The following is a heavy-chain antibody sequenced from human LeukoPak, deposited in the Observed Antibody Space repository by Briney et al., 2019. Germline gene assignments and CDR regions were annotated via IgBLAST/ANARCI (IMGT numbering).Heavy chain of an antibody. CDR2: IYYSGST. CDR3: ARGTYYYGSGRYYNDHYNWFDP. V-gene: IGHV4-59*01. CDR1: GGSISSYY. D-gene: IGHD3-10*01. Sequence: SETLSLTCTVSGGSISSYYWSWIRQPPGKGLEWIGYIYYSGSTNYNPSLKSRVTISVDTSKNQFSLRLSSVTAADTAVYYCARGTYYYGSGRYYNDHYNWFDPWGQGTLVTVSS. J-gene: IGHJ5*02.